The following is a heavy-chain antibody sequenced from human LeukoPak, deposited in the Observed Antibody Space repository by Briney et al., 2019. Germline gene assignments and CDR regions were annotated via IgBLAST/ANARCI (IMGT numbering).Heavy chain of an antibody. J-gene: IGHJ4*02. CDR2: ISYDGSNK. CDR3: ARGRDMITFGGVIVIGFDY. Sequence: PGRSLRLSCAASGFTFSSYAMHWVRQAPGKGLEWVAVISYDGSNKYYADSVKGRFTISRDNSKNTLYLQMNSLRTEDTAVYYCARGRDMITFGGVIVIGFDYWGQGTLVTVSS. V-gene: IGHV3-30-3*01. D-gene: IGHD3-16*02. CDR1: GFTFSSYA.